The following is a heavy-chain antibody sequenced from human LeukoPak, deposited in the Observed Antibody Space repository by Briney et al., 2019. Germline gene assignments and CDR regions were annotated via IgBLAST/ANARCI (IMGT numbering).Heavy chain of an antibody. CDR3: AGDMRRLHYYYGLDV. D-gene: IGHD6-25*01. J-gene: IGHJ6*02. CDR2: ISYSGNT. CDR1: GGSISSGGYY. Sequence: PSQTLSLTCTVSGGSISSGGYYWTWIRQHPGKGLEWIGYISYSGNTYYNPSLTSRVSFSVDKSKNQFSLKMSSVTVADTAVYYCAGDMRRLHYYYGLDVWGQGTTVCVSS. V-gene: IGHV4-31*03.